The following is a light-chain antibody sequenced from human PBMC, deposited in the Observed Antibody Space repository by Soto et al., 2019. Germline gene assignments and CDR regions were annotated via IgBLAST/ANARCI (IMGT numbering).Light chain of an antibody. Sequence: EIVMTQSPATLSVSPGERATLSCRASQSVSSNLAWYQQKPGQAPRLLTYGASTRATGIPARFSGSGSGTEFTLTISSLQSEDFVVYYCQQYNNWPRAFGPGTKVDIK. CDR1: QSVSSN. CDR3: QQYNNWPRA. CDR2: GAS. V-gene: IGKV3-15*01. J-gene: IGKJ3*01.